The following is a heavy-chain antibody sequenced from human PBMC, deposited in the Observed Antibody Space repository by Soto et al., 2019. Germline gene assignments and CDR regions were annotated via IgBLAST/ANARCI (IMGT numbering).Heavy chain of an antibody. J-gene: IGHJ6*01. CDR2: FYSGGST. V-gene: IGHV3-53*02. CDR3: ARGGYRDFRDPYFAMDV. Sequence: EVQLVETGGGLIQPGGSLRLSCAASGFSVSSNYMSWVSQAPGKGLEWVSIFYSGGSTYYADSVKGRFAISRDESKNTLFLQMNALRVEDTVLYYCARGGYRDFRDPYFAMDVW. D-gene: IGHD1-26*01. CDR1: GFSVSSNY.